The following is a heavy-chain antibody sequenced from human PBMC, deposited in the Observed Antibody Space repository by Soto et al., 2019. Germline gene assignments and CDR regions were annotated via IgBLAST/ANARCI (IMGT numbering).Heavy chain of an antibody. Sequence: GGSLRLSCAASGFPFTMYSTNLVRQSPGKGLEWVSSISSTTNYIYYGDSMKGRFTISRDNAKNSLYLEMNSLRAEDTAVYYCARESEDPTSNFDYWGQGTLVTVSS. J-gene: IGHJ4*02. V-gene: IGHV3-21*06. CDR3: ARESEDPTSNFDY. CDR1: GFPFTMYS. CDR2: ISSTTNYI.